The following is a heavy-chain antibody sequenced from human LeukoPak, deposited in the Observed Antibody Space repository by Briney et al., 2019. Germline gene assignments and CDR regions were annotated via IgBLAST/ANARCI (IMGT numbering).Heavy chain of an antibody. J-gene: IGHJ6*02. D-gene: IGHD3-10*01. CDR1: GGSISSYY. Sequence: SETLSLTCTVSGGSISSYYWSWIRQPPGKGLEWIGYIYYSGSTNYNPSLKSRVTISVDTSKNQFSLKLSSVTAADTAVYYCARARVQEGSFPSNDYYYGMDVWGQGTTVTDSS. V-gene: IGHV4-59*01. CDR3: ARARVQEGSFPSNDYYYGMDV. CDR2: IYYSGST.